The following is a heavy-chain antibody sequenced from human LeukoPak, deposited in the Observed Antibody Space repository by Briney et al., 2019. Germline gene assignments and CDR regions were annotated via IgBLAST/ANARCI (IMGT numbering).Heavy chain of an antibody. CDR2: IYYSGST. D-gene: IGHD6-13*01. CDR3: ARGCSAGTPHNWFDP. V-gene: IGHV4-30-4*01. CDR1: GGSISSGDYY. Sequence: SQTLSLTCTVSGGSISSGDYYWSWIRQPPGKGLEWIGYIYYSGSTYYNPSLKSRVTISVDTSKNQFSLKLSSVTAADTAVYYCARGCSAGTPHNWFDPWGQGTLVTVSS. J-gene: IGHJ5*02.